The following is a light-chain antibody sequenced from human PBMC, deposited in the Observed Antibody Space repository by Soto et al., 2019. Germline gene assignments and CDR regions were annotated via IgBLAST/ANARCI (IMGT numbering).Light chain of an antibody. J-gene: IGLJ1*01. CDR3: SSYTSSSSGV. V-gene: IGLV2-14*01. CDR1: SSDVGGFNY. Sequence: QSALTQPASVSGSPGQSITISCTGTSSDVGGFNYVSWYQQHPGKTPKLLIYEVRLRPTGVSDRFSGSKSGNTASLTISGLQAEDEADYYCSSYTSSSSGVFGTGTKRTVL. CDR2: EVR.